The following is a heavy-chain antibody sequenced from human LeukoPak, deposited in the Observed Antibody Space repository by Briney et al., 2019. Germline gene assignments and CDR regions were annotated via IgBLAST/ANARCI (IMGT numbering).Heavy chain of an antibody. CDR2: ISAYNGNT. CDR1: GYTFTSYG. Sequence: GASVKVSCKASGYTFTSYGISWVRQAPGQGLEWMGWISAYNGNTNYAQKFQGRVTMTRNTSISTAYMELSSLRSEDTAVYYCAREGLNAFDYWGQGTLVTVSS. V-gene: IGHV1-18*01. CDR3: AREGLNAFDY. J-gene: IGHJ4*02.